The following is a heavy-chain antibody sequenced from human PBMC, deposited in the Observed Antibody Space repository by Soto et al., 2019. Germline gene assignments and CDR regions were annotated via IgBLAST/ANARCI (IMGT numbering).Heavy chain of an antibody. V-gene: IGHV1-69*13. Sequence: SVKVSCKASGGTFSSYAISWVRQAPGQGLEWMGGIIPIFGTANYAQKFQGRVTITADESTSTAYMELSSLRSEDTAVYYFASGRLSMTYYYDSSGYLRTPFFDYWGQGTLVTVSS. CDR1: GGTFSSYA. CDR3: ASGRLSMTYYYDSSGYLRTPFFDY. D-gene: IGHD3-22*01. CDR2: IIPIFGTA. J-gene: IGHJ4*02.